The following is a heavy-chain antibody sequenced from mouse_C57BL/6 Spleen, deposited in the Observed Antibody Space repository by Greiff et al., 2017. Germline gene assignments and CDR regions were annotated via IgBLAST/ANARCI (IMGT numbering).Heavy chain of an antibody. CDR2: INPNNGGT. J-gene: IGHJ2*01. Sequence: EVKLQQSGPELVKPGASVKIPCKASGYTFTDYNMDWVKQSHGKSLEWIGDINPNNGGTIYNQKFKGQATLTVDKSSSTAYMELRSLTSEDTAVYYCAREGLRRGGYFDYWGQGTTLTVSS. V-gene: IGHV1-18*01. D-gene: IGHD2-4*01. CDR1: GYTFTDYN. CDR3: AREGLRRGGYFDY.